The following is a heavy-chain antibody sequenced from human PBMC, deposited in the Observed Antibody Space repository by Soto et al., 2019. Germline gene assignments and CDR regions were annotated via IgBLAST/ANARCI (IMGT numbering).Heavy chain of an antibody. D-gene: IGHD4-17*01. V-gene: IGHV3-30*18. Sequence: PGGSLRLSCATSGFTFSSYGMHWVRQAPGKGLEWVAVISYDGSNKYYADSVKGRFTISRDNSKNTLYLQMNSLRAEDTAVYYCAKDFTVTTVAFDYWGQGTLVTVSS. CDR2: ISYDGSNK. CDR1: GFTFSSYG. CDR3: AKDFTVTTVAFDY. J-gene: IGHJ4*02.